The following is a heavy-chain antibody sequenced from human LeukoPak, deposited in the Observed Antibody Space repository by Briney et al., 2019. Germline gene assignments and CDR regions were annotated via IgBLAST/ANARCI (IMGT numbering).Heavy chain of an antibody. Sequence: SQILSLTCTVSGGSISSGSYYWSWIRQPAGKGLEWIGRIYTSGSTNYNPSLKSRVTISVDTSKNQFSLKLSSVTAADTAVYYCARATLGYYDSWFDPWGQGTLVTVSS. J-gene: IGHJ5*02. V-gene: IGHV4-61*02. CDR2: IYTSGST. D-gene: IGHD3-22*01. CDR1: GGSISSGSYY. CDR3: ARATLGYYDSWFDP.